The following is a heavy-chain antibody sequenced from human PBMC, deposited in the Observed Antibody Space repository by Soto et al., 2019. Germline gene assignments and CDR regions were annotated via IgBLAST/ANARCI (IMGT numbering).Heavy chain of an antibody. CDR1: GFIFSSYG. V-gene: IGHV3-30*18. D-gene: IGHD1-26*01. J-gene: IGHJ5*02. CDR2: ISYDRGNI. CDR3: AKDRGRARYSGTYWLS. Sequence: QVQLVESGGGVVQPGKSLRLSCAASGFIFSSYGMHWLPQAPGKGLEWVALISYDRGNIFYGDSVKGRFTISRDNSNNTLYLQMNSLRPEDTAMYYCAKDRGRARYSGTYWLSWGQGTLVTVSS.